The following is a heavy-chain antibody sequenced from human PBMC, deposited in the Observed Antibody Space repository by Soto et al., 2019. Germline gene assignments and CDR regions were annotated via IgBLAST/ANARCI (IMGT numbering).Heavy chain of an antibody. V-gene: IGHV4-39*01. CDR1: GGSISSSSYY. CDR2: VYYSGST. J-gene: IGHJ6*02. Sequence: SETLSLTCTVSGGSISSSSYYWGWIRQPPGKGLEWIGNVYYSGSTYYNPSLKSRVTISVDTSKNQFSLRLRSVTAADTAVYYCARLEGFKVMDVGGQGTTVTVSS. D-gene: IGHD3-3*01. CDR3: ARLEGFKVMDV.